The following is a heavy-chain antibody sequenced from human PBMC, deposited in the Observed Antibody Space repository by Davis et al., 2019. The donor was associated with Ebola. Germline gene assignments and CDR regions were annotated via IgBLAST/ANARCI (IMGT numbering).Heavy chain of an antibody. Sequence: GESLKISCAASGFTVSSNYMSWVRQAPGKGLEWVSVIYSGGSTYYADSVKGRFTISRDNSKNTLYLQMNSLRAEDTAVYYCARELIAAALRGDYYYYGMDVWGQGTTVTVSS. J-gene: IGHJ6*02. CDR1: GFTVSSNY. CDR3: ARELIAAALRGDYYYYGMDV. V-gene: IGHV3-66*01. CDR2: IYSGGST. D-gene: IGHD6-13*01.